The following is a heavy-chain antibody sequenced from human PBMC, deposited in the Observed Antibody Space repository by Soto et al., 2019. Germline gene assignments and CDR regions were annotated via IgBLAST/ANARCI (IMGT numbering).Heavy chain of an antibody. V-gene: IGHV3-30*18. Sequence: PGGSLRLSCAASGFTFSSYGMHWVRQAPGKGLEWVAVISYDGSNKYYADSVKGRFTISRDNSKNTLYLQMNSLRAEDTAVYYCAKDGAVAPVGLDYWGQGTLVTVSS. J-gene: IGHJ4*02. D-gene: IGHD6-19*01. CDR2: ISYDGSNK. CDR1: GFTFSSYG. CDR3: AKDGAVAPVGLDY.